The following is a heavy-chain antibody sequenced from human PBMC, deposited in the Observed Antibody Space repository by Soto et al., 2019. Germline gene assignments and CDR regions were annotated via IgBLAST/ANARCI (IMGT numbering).Heavy chain of an antibody. CDR1: GYTFTGHY. D-gene: IGHD1-26*01. CDR2: IGPESGAT. CDR3: GRGRSGQIVIFY. J-gene: IGHJ4*02. V-gene: IGHV1-2*02. Sequence: ASVKVSCKTSGYTFTGHYIHWVRQAPQQGPEWMGEIGPESGATRYAQKFRGRVAMTMDTSITTVYMELKNLSPDDTAVYYCGRGRSGQIVIFYWGQGTPVTVSS.